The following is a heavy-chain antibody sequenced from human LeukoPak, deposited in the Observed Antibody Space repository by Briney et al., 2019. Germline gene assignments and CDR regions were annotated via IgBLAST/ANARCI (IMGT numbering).Heavy chain of an antibody. CDR2: ISSDGSST. CDR3: ARDIFYYGLDV. Sequence: PGGSLRPSCAASGFTLSNYWMYWVRQAPGKGLVWVSRISSDGSSTNYADSVKGRFTISRDSAKNTLYLQMNSLRVEDTAVYYCARDIFYYGLDVWGQGATVTVSS. CDR1: GFTLSNYW. J-gene: IGHJ6*02. V-gene: IGHV3-74*01. D-gene: IGHD3-9*01.